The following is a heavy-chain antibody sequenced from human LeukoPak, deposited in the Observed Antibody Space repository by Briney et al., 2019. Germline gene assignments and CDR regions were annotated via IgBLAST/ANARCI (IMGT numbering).Heavy chain of an antibody. J-gene: IGHJ3*02. CDR3: ARDLKLGIGVLENAFDI. D-gene: IGHD7-27*01. V-gene: IGHV1-8*01. CDR2: MNPNSGNT. CDR1: GYTFTSYD. Sequence: ASVKVSCKASGYTFTSYDINWVRQATGQGLEWMGWMNPNSGNTGYAQKFQGRVTMTRNTSISTAYMELSSLRSEDTAVYYCARDLKLGIGVLENAFDIWGQGTMVTVSS.